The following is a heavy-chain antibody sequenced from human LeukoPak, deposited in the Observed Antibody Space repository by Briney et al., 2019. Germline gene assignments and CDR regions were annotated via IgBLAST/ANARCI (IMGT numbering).Heavy chain of an antibody. V-gene: IGHV3-7*01. CDR3: ARDGPNSGWYGGPFDY. D-gene: IGHD6-19*01. CDR1: GFTFSSYS. J-gene: IGHJ4*02. CDR2: IKQDGSEK. Sequence: GGSLRLSCAASGFTFSSYSMNWVRQAPGKGLEWVANIKQDGSEKYYVDSVKGRFTISRDNAKNSLYLQMNSLRAEDTAVYYCARDGPNSGWYGGPFDYWGQGTLVTVSS.